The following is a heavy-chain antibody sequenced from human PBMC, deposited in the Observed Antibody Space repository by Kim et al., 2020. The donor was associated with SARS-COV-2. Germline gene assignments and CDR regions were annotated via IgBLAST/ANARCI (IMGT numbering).Heavy chain of an antibody. Sequence: SETLSLTCTVSGGSISSGDYYWSWIRQPPGKGLEWIGYIYYSGSTYYNPSLKSRVTISVDTSKNQFSLKLSSVTAADTAVYYCARRDYYDSSGLFDYWGQGTLVTVSS. J-gene: IGHJ4*02. CDR1: GGSISSGDYY. CDR2: IYYSGST. D-gene: IGHD3-22*01. CDR3: ARRDYYDSSGLFDY. V-gene: IGHV4-30-4*01.